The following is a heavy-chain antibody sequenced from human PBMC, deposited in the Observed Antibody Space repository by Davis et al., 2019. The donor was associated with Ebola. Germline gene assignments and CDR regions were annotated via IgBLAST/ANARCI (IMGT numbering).Heavy chain of an antibody. Sequence: PSETLSLTCAVYGGSFSGYYWSWIRQPPGKGLEWVGEINHSGSTNYNPSLKSRVTISVDTSENQFSLKLSSVTAADTAVYYCARGTPALRYWGQGTLVTVSS. J-gene: IGHJ4*02. V-gene: IGHV4-34*01. CDR1: GGSFSGYY. D-gene: IGHD2-15*01. CDR3: ARGTPALRY. CDR2: INHSGST.